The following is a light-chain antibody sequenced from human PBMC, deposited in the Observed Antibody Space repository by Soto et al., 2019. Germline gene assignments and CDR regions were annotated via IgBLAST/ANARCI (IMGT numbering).Light chain of an antibody. CDR3: QQYGSSPLTWT. J-gene: IGKJ1*01. CDR1: HSVASNY. CDR2: GAS. V-gene: IGKV3-20*01. Sequence: EIVLTQSPGTLSLSPGETATLSCRASHSVASNYFSWYQQKPGQAPRLLVYGASTRATGIPDRFSGSGSGTDFTLTISRLEPEDSALYFCQQYGSSPLTWTFGQGTKVDIK.